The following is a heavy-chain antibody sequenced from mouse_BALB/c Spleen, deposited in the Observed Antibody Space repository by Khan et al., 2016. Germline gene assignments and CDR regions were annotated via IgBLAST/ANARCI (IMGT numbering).Heavy chain of an antibody. CDR3: ATYDGYLFAY. CDR2: ISYSGST. J-gene: IGHJ2*01. D-gene: IGHD2-3*01. CDR1: GDSITSGY. Sequence: EVQLQEPGPSLVKPSQTLSLTCSVTGDSITSGYWNWIRKFPGNKLEYMGYISYSGSTYYNPSLKSRISINRDKSKNKYYLQLNSVTTEDTATYYCATYDGYLFAYCGQGTTLTVSS. V-gene: IGHV3-8*02.